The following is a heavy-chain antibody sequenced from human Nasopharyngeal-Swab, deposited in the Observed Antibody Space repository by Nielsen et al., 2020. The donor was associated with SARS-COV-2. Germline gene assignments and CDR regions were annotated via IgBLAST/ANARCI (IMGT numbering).Heavy chain of an antibody. J-gene: IGHJ4*02. CDR3: ARGLVSTAVFDY. D-gene: IGHD2-2*01. V-gene: IGHV5-51*01. Sequence: GGSLRLSCKGSGYSFTSYWIGWVRQMPGKGLEWMGIIYPGDSDTRYSPSFQGQVTISADKSISTAYLQWSSLRSEDTAVYYCARGLVSTAVFDYWGQGTLVTVSS. CDR1: GYSFTSYW. CDR2: IYPGDSDT.